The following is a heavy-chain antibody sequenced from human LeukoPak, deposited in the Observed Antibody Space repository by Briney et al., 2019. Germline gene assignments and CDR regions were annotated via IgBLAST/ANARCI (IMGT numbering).Heavy chain of an antibody. CDR2: IWYDGSNK. CDR3: ARALNWNHGDY. Sequence: GGSLRLSCAASGFTFSSYGMHWVRQAPGKGLEWVAVIWYDGSNKYYADSVKGRFTNSRDNSKNTLYLQMNSLRAEDTAVYYCARALNWNHGDYWGQGTLVTVSS. CDR1: GFTFSSYG. J-gene: IGHJ4*02. V-gene: IGHV3-33*01. D-gene: IGHD1-14*01.